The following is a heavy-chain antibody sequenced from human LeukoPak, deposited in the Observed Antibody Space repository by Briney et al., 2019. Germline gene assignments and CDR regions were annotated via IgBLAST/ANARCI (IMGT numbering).Heavy chain of an antibody. CDR1: GGSISTSSYY. D-gene: IGHD5-12*01. Sequence: PSETLSLTCTVSGGSISTSSYYWGWVRQPPGKGLEWIGNIFYSGSTYYSPSLKSRVTISLDTSRNQFSLKLNSVTAADTAVYYCARTILGGYSGDDPVGWFDPWGQGTLVTVSS. V-gene: IGHV4-39*07. CDR2: IFYSGST. J-gene: IGHJ5*02. CDR3: ARTILGGYSGDDPVGWFDP.